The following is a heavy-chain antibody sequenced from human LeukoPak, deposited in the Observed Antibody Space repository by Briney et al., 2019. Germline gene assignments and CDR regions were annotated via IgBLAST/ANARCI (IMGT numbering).Heavy chain of an antibody. V-gene: IGHV3-23*01. CDR3: AVTTMPLWSTTPPFDY. CDR2: ISGSGGST. CDR1: GFTFSSYA. D-gene: IGHD3-10*01. Sequence: AGGSLRLSCAASGFTFSSYAMSWVRQAPGKGLEWVSAISGSGGSTYYADSVKGRFTISRDNSKNTLYLQMNSLRAEDTAVYYCAVTTMPLWSTTPPFDYWGQGTLVTVSS. J-gene: IGHJ4*02.